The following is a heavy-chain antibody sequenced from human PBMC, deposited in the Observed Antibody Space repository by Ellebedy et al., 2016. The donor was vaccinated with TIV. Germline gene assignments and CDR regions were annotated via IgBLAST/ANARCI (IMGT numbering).Heavy chain of an antibody. CDR2: IMPIFSTP. V-gene: IGHV1-69*13. CDR1: GGTFRSYG. CDR3: ASARFCSSPTFPNPYGMDV. J-gene: IGHJ6*02. Sequence: AASVKVSCKASGGTFRSYGISWLRQARGQGLDWMGGIMPIFSTPDYAQKFRGRVTITADESTATAYMELSSLRSDDTAVYYCASARFCSSPTFPNPYGMDVWGQGTTVTVSS. D-gene: IGHD2-2*01.